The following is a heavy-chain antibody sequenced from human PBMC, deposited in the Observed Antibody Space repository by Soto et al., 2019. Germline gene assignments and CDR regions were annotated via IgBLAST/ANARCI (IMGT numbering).Heavy chain of an antibody. CDR1: GFTFSSYW. D-gene: IGHD3-22*01. V-gene: IGHV3-74*01. Sequence: GGSLRLSCAASGFTFSSYWMHWVRQAPGKGLVWVSRINSDGSSTSYADSVKGRFTISRDNAKNTLYLQMNSLRAEDTAVYYCARETRLGPYYDSSGPFDYWGQGTLVTVSS. J-gene: IGHJ4*02. CDR3: ARETRLGPYYDSSGPFDY. CDR2: INSDGSST.